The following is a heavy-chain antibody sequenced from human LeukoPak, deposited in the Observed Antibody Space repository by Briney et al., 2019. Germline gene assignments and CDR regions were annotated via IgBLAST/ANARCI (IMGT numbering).Heavy chain of an antibody. J-gene: IGHJ2*01. CDR2: IYYSGST. V-gene: IGHV4-31*03. CDR1: GGSISSGGYY. D-gene: IGHD3-10*01. Sequence: PSETLSLTCTVSGGSISSGGYYWSWIRQHPGKGLEWIGNIYYSGSTYYNPSLKSRVTISVDTSKNQFSLKLSSVTAADTAVYYCARDVSGMYFDLWGRGTLVTVSS. CDR3: ARDVSGMYFDL.